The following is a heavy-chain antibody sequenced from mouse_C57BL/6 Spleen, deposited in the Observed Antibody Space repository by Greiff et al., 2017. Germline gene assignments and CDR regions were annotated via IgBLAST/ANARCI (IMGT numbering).Heavy chain of an antibody. CDR3: ARRNDGYYWYFDV. D-gene: IGHD2-3*01. CDR1: GYTFTDYY. J-gene: IGHJ1*03. CDR2: IHPNNGGT. V-gene: IGHV1-26*01. Sequence: EVQLQQPGPELVKPGASVKISCKASGYTFTDYYMNWVKQSHGKSLEWIGDIHPNNGGTSYNQKFKGKATLTVDKSSSTAYMELRSLTSEDSAVYYCARRNDGYYWYFDVWGTGTTVTVSS.